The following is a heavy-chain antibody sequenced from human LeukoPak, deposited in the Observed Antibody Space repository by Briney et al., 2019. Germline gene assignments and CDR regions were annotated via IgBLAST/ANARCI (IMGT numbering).Heavy chain of an antibody. CDR2: MNPNSGNT. CDR1: GYTFTSYD. Sequence: ASVKVSCKASGYTFTSYDIYWVRQATGQGLEWMGWMNPNSGNTGYAQKFQGRVTMTRNTSISTAYMELSSLRSEDTAVYYCARGPLYSSGFNWFDPWGQGTLVTVSS. D-gene: IGHD6-19*01. CDR3: ARGPLYSSGFNWFDP. J-gene: IGHJ5*02. V-gene: IGHV1-8*01.